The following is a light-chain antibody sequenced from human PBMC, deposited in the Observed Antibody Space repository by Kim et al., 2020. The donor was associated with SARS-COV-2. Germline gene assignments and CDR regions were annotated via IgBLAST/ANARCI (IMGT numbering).Light chain of an antibody. V-gene: IGLV2-14*03. CDR1: NSDVGGYDY. CDR3: SSYTGSSTYV. CDR2: DVS. Sequence: QSALTQPASVSGSPGQSITISCTGTNSDVGGYDYVSWYQQLPGKAPKLMIYDVSNRPSGVSNRFSASKSGNTASLTISGLQAEDEADYYCSSYTGSSTYVFGTGTKVTVL. J-gene: IGLJ1*01.